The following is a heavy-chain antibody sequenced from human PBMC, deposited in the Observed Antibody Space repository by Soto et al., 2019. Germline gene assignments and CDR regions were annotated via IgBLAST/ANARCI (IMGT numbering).Heavy chain of an antibody. D-gene: IGHD6-13*01. J-gene: IGHJ6*02. Sequence: GGSLRLSCAASGFTFSSYAMHWFRQAPGKGLEWVAVISYDGSNKYYADSVKGRFTISRDNSKNTLYLQMNSLRAEDTAVYYCARTIAAAGTTARYYYGMDVWGQGTTVTVSS. CDR2: ISYDGSNK. V-gene: IGHV3-30-3*01. CDR1: GFTFSSYA. CDR3: ARTIAAAGTTARYYYGMDV.